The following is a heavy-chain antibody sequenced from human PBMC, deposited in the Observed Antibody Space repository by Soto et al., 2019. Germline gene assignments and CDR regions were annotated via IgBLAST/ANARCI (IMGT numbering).Heavy chain of an antibody. V-gene: IGHV3-23*01. J-gene: IGHJ4*02. D-gene: IGHD3-22*01. CDR2: ISGSGGST. CDR1: GFTFSSYA. CDR3: AKDSVSGYYDSSAPYFDY. Sequence: EVQLLESGGGLVQPGGSLRLSCAASGFTFSSYAMSWVRQAPGKGLEWVSAISGSGGSTYYADSVKGRFTISRDNSKNTRYLQMNSLRAEDTAVYYCAKDSVSGYYDSSAPYFDYWGQGTLVTVSS.